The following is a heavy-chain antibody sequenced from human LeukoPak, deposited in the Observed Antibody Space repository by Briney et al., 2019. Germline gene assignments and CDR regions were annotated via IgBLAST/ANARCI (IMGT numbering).Heavy chain of an antibody. CDR1: GFTFSTYS. Sequence: GGSLRLSCAASGFTFSTYSMNWVRQAPGKGREWVSYISSSSSTIYYADSLKGRFTISRDNAKNSLYLQMNSLRAEDTAVYYCAGSSSWYLKDAFDIWGQGTMVTVSS. CDR2: ISSSSSTI. CDR3: AGSSSWYLKDAFDI. V-gene: IGHV3-48*04. D-gene: IGHD6-13*01. J-gene: IGHJ3*02.